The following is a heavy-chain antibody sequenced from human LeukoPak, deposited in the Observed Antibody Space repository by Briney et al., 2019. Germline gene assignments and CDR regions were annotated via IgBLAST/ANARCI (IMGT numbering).Heavy chain of an antibody. V-gene: IGHV4-59*08. CDR3: ARQPSGWYGFDY. J-gene: IGHJ4*02. CDR1: GGSISSYY. CDR2: IYYSGST. Sequence: SETLSLTCTVSGGSISSYYWSWIRQPPGKGLEWIGYIYYSGSTNYNPSLKSRVTISVDTSKNQFSLKLSSVTAADTAVYYCARQPSGWYGFDYWGQGTLVTVSS. D-gene: IGHD6-19*01.